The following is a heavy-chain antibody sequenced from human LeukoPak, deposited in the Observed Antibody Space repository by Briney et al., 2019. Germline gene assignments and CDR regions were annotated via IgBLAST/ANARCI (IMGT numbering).Heavy chain of an antibody. CDR2: ISSSGSPI. Sequence: GGSLRLSCAASGFTFSSYAMSWVRQAPGKGLEWVSYISSSGSPIYYADSVKGRFTISRDNAKNSLFLQMNNLRDEDTAVYYCARDWTSAGIDYWGQGTLVTVSS. CDR3: ARDWTSAGIDY. J-gene: IGHJ4*02. V-gene: IGHV3-48*02. D-gene: IGHD6-13*01. CDR1: GFTFSSYA.